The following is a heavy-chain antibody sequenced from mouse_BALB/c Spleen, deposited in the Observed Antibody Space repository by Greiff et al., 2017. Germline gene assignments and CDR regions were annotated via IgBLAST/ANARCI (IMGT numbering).Heavy chain of an antibody. J-gene: IGHJ2*01. CDR2: IDPENGDT. CDR1: GFNIKDYY. Sequence: EVQLQQSGAELVRPGASVKLSCTASGFNIKDYYMHWVKQRPEQGLEWIGWIDPENGDTEYAPKFQGKATMTADTSSNTAYLQLSSLTSEDTAVYYCNALYGNCPFDYWGQGTTLTVSS. V-gene: IGHV14-4*02. CDR3: NALYGNCPFDY. D-gene: IGHD2-1*01.